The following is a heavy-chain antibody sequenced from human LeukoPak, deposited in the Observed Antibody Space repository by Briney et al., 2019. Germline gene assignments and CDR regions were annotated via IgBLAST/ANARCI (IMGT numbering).Heavy chain of an antibody. D-gene: IGHD2-15*01. V-gene: IGHV3-23*01. J-gene: IGHJ4*02. CDR3: AVLAVPAVGY. CDR2: IRASGDRT. CDR1: GFTFINYG. Sequence: PGGSLRLSCVVSGFTFINYGMSWVRQAPGKGLEWVSTIRASGDRTYYAESVKGRFTMSGDKSKNTLYLQMSNLRAEDTAVYHSAVLAVPAVGYWGQGTLVIVSS.